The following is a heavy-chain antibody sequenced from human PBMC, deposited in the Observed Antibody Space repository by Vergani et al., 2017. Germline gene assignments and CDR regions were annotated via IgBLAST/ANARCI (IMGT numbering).Heavy chain of an antibody. V-gene: IGHV3-13*01. CDR1: GFTFSSYD. CDR2: IGTAGDT. CDR3: ARPVATTVGDPPGY. D-gene: IGHD4-23*01. J-gene: IGHJ4*02. Sequence: EVQLVESGGGLVQPGGSLRLSCAASGFTFSSYDMHWVRQATGKGLEWVSAIGTAGDTYYPGSVEGRFTISRENAKNSLYRQMNSLRAGDTAIYYCARPVATTVGDPPGYWGQGTLVTVSS.